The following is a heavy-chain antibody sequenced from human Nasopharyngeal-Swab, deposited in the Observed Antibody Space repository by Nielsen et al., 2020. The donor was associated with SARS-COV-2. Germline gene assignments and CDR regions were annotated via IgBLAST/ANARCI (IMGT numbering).Heavy chain of an antibody. D-gene: IGHD1-1*01. V-gene: IGHV3-15*01. J-gene: IGHJ5*02. CDR2: IKSSTDGGTT. Sequence: VRQAPGKGLEWVGRIKSSTDGGTTDYIAPVKGRFSISRDDSKNTLYLQMTSLKTGDTAVYYCAADDVGSFSWGQGTLVTVSS. CDR3: AADDVGSFS.